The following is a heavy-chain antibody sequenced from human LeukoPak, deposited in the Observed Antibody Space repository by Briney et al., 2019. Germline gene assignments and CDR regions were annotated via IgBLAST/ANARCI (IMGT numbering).Heavy chain of an antibody. J-gene: IGHJ6*02. CDR3: AKDDGFIHYYYYGMDV. CDR1: GFTFSSYS. V-gene: IGHV3-23*01. CDR2: ISGSGGST. D-gene: IGHD2-21*01. Sequence: GGSLRLSCAASGFTFSSYSMNWVRQAPGKGLEWVSAISGSGGSTYYADSVKGRFTISRDNSKNTLYLQMNSLRAEDTAVYYCAKDDGFIHYYYYGMDVWGQGTTVTVSS.